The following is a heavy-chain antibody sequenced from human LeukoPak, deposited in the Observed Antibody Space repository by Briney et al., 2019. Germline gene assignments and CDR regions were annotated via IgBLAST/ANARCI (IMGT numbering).Heavy chain of an antibody. J-gene: IGHJ4*02. Sequence: SETLSLTCTVSGGSISSSSYYWGWIRQPPGKGLEWIGSIHYSGSTYYNPSLKSRVTISVDTSKNQFSLKLSSVTAADTAVYYCARGEMATNTLGYWGQGTLVSVSS. CDR2: IHYSGST. D-gene: IGHD5-24*01. CDR3: ARGEMATNTLGY. V-gene: IGHV4-39*07. CDR1: GGSISSSSYY.